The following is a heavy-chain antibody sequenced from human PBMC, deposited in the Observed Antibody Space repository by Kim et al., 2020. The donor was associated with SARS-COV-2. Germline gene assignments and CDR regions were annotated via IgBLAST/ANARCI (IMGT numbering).Heavy chain of an antibody. CDR2: ISSSGSTI. CDR3: ARDLSTRTVTTSFDY. J-gene: IGHJ4*02. D-gene: IGHD4-17*01. V-gene: IGHV3-11*01. CDR1: GFTFSDYY. Sequence: GGSLRLSCAASGFTFSDYYMSWIRQAPGKGLEWVSYISSSGSTIYYADSVKGRFTISRDNAKNSLYLQMNSLRAEDTAVYYCARDLSTRTVTTSFDYWGQGTLVTVSS.